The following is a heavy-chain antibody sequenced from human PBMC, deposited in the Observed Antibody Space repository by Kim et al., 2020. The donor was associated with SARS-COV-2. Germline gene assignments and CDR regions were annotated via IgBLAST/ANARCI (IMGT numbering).Heavy chain of an antibody. CDR2: INAGNGNT. V-gene: IGHV1-3*01. CDR1: GYTFTSYA. D-gene: IGHD3-10*01. J-gene: IGHJ4*02. Sequence: ASVKVSCKASGYTFTSYAMHWVRQAPGQRLEWMGWINAGNGNTIYSQKFQGRVTITRDTSASTAYMELSSLRSEDTAVYYCASRAGYYGSGSPFDYWGQGTLVTVSS. CDR3: ASRAGYYGSGSPFDY.